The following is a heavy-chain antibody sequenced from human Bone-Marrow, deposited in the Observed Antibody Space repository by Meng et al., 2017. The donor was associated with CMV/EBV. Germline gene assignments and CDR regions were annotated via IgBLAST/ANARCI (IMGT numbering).Heavy chain of an antibody. D-gene: IGHD5-12*01. V-gene: IGHV3-7*01. Sequence: GESLKISCAASGFTFNEYWMTWVRQAPGRGLEWVADISEDGRETHYVDSLKGRFTMSRDNARNSVYLQMNNLRPEDTAMYYCAKGQRLDDWGQGTLVTVSS. CDR3: AKGQRLDD. J-gene: IGHJ4*02. CDR1: GFTFNEYW. CDR2: ISEDGRET.